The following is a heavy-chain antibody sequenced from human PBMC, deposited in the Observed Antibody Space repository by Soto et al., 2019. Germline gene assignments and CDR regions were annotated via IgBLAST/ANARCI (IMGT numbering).Heavy chain of an antibody. J-gene: IGHJ4*02. CDR2: INHSGST. CDR1: GGSFSGYY. CDR3: ARGPKPAASYHFDY. V-gene: IGHV4-34*01. Sequence: PSETLSLSCAVYGGSFSGYYWSWIRQPPGKGLEWIGEINHSGSTNYNPSLKSRVTISVDTSKNQFSLKLSSVTAADTAVYYCARGPKPAASYHFDYWGQGTLVTVSS. D-gene: IGHD2-2*01.